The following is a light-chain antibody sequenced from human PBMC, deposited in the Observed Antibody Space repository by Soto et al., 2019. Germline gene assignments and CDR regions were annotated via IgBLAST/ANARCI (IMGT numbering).Light chain of an antibody. V-gene: IGLV2-14*01. Sequence: QSALTQPDSVSGSPGQSITISCTGTSSDVGGYNYVSWYQQHTGKDPKLMMYDVSNRPAGVSNRFSGYKSGNTASLTISWLHAEDEAEYSCSAYTSNSTLVVFGGGTTVTVL. CDR1: SSDVGGYNY. J-gene: IGLJ2*01. CDR3: SAYTSNSTLVV. CDR2: DVS.